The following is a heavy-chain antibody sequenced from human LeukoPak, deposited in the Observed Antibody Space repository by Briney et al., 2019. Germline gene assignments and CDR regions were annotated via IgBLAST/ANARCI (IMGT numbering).Heavy chain of an antibody. V-gene: IGHV3-21*01. J-gene: IGHJ6*03. CDR3: ARTYSSSPQYYYYYYMDV. Sequence: GGSLRLSCAASGFTFSSYEMNWVRQAPGKGLEWVSSISSSSSYIYYADSVKGRFTISRDNAKNSLYLQMNSLRAEDTAVYYCARTYSSSPQYYYYYYMDVWGKGTTVTVSS. CDR1: GFTFSSYE. CDR2: ISSSSSYI. D-gene: IGHD6-6*01.